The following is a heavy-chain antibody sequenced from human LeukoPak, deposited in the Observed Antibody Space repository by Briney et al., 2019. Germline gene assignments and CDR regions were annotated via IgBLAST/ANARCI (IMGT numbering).Heavy chain of an antibody. CDR1: GGSISSSSYY. CDR3: ARVSVYYYDSSGYPLDY. CDR2: IYYSGST. D-gene: IGHD3-22*01. Sequence: PSETLSLTCTVSGGSISSSSYYWGWIRQPPGKGLEWIGSIYYSGSTNYNPSLKSRVTISVDTSKNQFSLKLSSVTAADTAVYYCARVSVYYYDSSGYPLDYWGQGTLVTVSS. J-gene: IGHJ4*02. V-gene: IGHV4-39*07.